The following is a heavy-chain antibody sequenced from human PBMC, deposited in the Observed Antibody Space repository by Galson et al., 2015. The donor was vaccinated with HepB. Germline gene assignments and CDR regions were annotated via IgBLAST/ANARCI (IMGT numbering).Heavy chain of an antibody. CDR1: GDSISSTY. CDR3: ARDASGGYGWFDP. J-gene: IGHJ5*02. D-gene: IGHD5-12*01. CDR2: VYYSGTT. V-gene: IGHV4-59*01. Sequence: SETLSLTCAVSGDSISSTYWSWIRQPPGKGLEWIGYVYYSGTTKYNPSLKSRVSISVDTSKNQFSLKVMSVTAADTAVYYCARDASGGYGWFDPWGQGTLVTVSS.